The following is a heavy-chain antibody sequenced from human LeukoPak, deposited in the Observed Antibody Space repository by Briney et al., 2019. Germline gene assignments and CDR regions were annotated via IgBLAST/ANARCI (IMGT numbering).Heavy chain of an antibody. Sequence: SETLSLTCTVSGGSISSSSYYWDWIRQPPGKGLEWIGSIYYSGSTYYNPSLKSRITISVDTSKNQFSLKLSSVTAADTAVYYCARQGMAYYYGSGSSLIDYWGQGTLVTVSS. V-gene: IGHV4-39*01. CDR1: GGSISSSSYY. J-gene: IGHJ4*02. D-gene: IGHD3-10*01. CDR3: ARQGMAYYYGSGSSLIDY. CDR2: IYYSGST.